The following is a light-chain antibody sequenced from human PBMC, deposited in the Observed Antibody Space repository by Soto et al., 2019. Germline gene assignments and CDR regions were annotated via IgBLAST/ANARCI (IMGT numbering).Light chain of an antibody. CDR3: QQRSNSTVT. V-gene: IGKV3-11*01. CDR1: QSVSSY. Sequence: EIVLTQSPATLSLSPGERATLSCRASQSVSSYLAWYQQKPGQAPRLLIYDASNRATGIPARFSGSGSGTDFTLTISSLEPEDFAVYYCQQRSNSTVTFGHGTKVE. J-gene: IGKJ1*01. CDR2: DAS.